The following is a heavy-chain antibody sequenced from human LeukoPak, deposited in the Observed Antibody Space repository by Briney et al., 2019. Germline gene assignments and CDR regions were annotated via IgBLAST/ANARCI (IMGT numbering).Heavy chain of an antibody. J-gene: IGHJ4*02. Sequence: GESLKISCKGSGYSFISYWIGWVRQMPGKGLEWMGIIYPGDSDTRYSTSFQGQVTISADKSISTAYLQWSSLKASDTAMYYCARHRRGSSGSYYGDYWGQGTLVTVSS. CDR1: GYSFISYW. D-gene: IGHD1-26*01. CDR2: IYPGDSDT. V-gene: IGHV5-51*01. CDR3: ARHRRGSSGSYYGDY.